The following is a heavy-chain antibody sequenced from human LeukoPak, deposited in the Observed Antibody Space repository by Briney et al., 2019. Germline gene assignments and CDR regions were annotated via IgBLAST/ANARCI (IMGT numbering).Heavy chain of an antibody. CDR1: GYTFTGYY. CDR3: ARHAIRYFDWLPTDY. J-gene: IGHJ4*02. D-gene: IGHD3-9*01. Sequence: GASVKVSCKASGYTFTGYYMHWVRQAPGQGLEWMGWINPNSGGTNYAQKFQGRVTMTRDTSISTAYMELSRLRSDDTAVYYCARHAIRYFDWLPTDYWGQGTLVTVSS. V-gene: IGHV1-2*02. CDR2: INPNSGGT.